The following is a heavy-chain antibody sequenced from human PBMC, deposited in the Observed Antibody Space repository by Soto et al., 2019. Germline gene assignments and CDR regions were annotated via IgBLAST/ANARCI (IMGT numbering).Heavy chain of an antibody. D-gene: IGHD3-10*01. V-gene: IGHV3-43*01. J-gene: IGHJ4*02. CDR1: GFTFYDYA. CDR3: ANGVRWADYYGSGSYSGSDY. Sequence: GGSLRLSCAASGFTFYDYAMHWVRQAPGKGLEWVYLISWDGGSTYYADSVKCRFTISRGNSKNSLYLQMNSLRTEDTALYYCANGVRWADYYGSGSYSGSDYWGQGTLVTVSS. CDR2: ISWDGGST.